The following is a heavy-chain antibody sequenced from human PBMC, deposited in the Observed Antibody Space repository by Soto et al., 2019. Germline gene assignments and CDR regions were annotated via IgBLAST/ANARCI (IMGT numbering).Heavy chain of an antibody. CDR3: ANCRLPAIPAAADY. V-gene: IGHV1-46*01. D-gene: IGHD2-2*01. J-gene: IGHJ4*02. CDR2: INPGSGST. CDR1: GYTFTSFQ. Sequence: ASVKVSCKTSGYTFTSFQMHWVRQAPGQGLEWMGIINPGSGSTNYAQKFQGRVTMTSDTSTRTIYMELSSLRSEDTAVYYCANCRLPAIPAAADYWGQGTLVTLSS.